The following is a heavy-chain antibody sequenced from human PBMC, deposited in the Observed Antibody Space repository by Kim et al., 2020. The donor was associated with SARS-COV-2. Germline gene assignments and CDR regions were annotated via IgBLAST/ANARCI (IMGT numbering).Heavy chain of an antibody. D-gene: IGHD2-15*01. V-gene: IGHV3-53*01. CDR2: LYTGGSS. Sequence: GGSLRLSCAASGFSVSVTYMSWVRQAPGRGLEWVSVLYTGGSSYYADSVKGRFIISRDDSENTLYLRMNSRSAEATAGYFGASVVAEIRDYYYMDVWG. J-gene: IGHJ6*03. CDR3: ASVVAEIRDYYYMDV. CDR1: GFSVSVTY.